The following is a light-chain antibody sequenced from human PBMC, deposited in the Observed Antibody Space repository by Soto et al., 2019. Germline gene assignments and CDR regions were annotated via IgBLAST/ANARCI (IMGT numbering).Light chain of an antibody. CDR3: QQYSNWPPYT. CDR1: QSVSSK. J-gene: IGKJ2*01. CDR2: AAS. Sequence: EIVMTQSPATLSVSPGERATISCRASQSVSSKLAWYQQKPGQAPRLLIYAASTRATGIPARFSGSGSGTEFTLTITSLQSEDFAVYYCQQYSNWPPYTFGQGTKLEIK. V-gene: IGKV3-15*01.